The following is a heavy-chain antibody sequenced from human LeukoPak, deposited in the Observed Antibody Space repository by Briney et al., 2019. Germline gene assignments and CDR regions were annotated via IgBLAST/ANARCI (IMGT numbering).Heavy chain of an antibody. Sequence: SETLSLTCAVYGGSFSGYYWSWIRQPPGKGLEWIGEINHSGSTNYNPSLKSRVTISVDTSKNQFSLKLSSVTAADTAVYYCARGRDTMVRGAPQNYMDVWGKGTTVTVSS. CDR2: INHSGST. D-gene: IGHD3-10*01. CDR1: GGSFSGYY. V-gene: IGHV4-34*01. J-gene: IGHJ6*03. CDR3: ARGRDTMVRGAPQNYMDV.